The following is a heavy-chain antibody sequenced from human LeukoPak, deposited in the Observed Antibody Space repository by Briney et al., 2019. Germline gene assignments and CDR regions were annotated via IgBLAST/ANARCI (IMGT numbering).Heavy chain of an antibody. CDR3: ASGGYGEPFDY. D-gene: IGHD4-17*01. J-gene: IGHJ4*02. CDR1: GFTFSSYG. Sequence: GGSLRLSCAASGFTFSSYGVHWVRLAPGKGLEWVAVIWYDGSNKYYADSVKGRFTISRDNSKNTLYLQMNSLRAEDTAVYYCASGGYGEPFDYWGQGTLVTVSS. CDR2: IWYDGSNK. V-gene: IGHV3-33*01.